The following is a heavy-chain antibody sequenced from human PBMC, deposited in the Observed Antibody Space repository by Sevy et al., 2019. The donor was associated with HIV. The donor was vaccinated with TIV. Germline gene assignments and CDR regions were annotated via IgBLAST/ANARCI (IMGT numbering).Heavy chain of an antibody. J-gene: IGHJ3*02. Sequence: GGSLRLSCAASRFTVSSNYMSWVRQAPGKGLEWVSVIYSGGSTYYADSVKGRFTISRDNSKNTLYLQMNSLRAEDTAVYYCARISSSYDSSGYYGDAFDIWGQGTMVTVSS. CDR1: RFTVSSNY. CDR2: IYSGGST. D-gene: IGHD3-22*01. CDR3: ARISSSYDSSGYYGDAFDI. V-gene: IGHV3-66*01.